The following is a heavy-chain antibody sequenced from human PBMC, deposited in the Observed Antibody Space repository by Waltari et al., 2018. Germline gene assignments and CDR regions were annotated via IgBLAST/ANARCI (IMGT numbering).Heavy chain of an antibody. V-gene: IGHV4-39*07. J-gene: IGHJ4*02. CDR1: GGSISSSSYY. D-gene: IGHD3-22*01. CDR2: IYYSGST. CDR3: ARRPGYYDSSGYYSVPFDY. Sequence: QLQLQESGPGLVKPSETLSLTCTVSGGSISSSSYYWGWIRQPPGQGLEWIGSIYYSGSTYYNPSLKSRVTISVDTSKNQFSLKLSSVTAADTAVYYCARRPGYYDSSGYYSVPFDYWGQGTLVTVSS.